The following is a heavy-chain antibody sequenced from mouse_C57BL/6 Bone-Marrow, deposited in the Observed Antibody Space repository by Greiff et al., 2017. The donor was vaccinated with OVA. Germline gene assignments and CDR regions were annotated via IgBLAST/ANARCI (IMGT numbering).Heavy chain of an antibody. Sequence: QVQLQQPGAELVKPGASVKLSCKASGYTFTSYWMQWVKQRPGQGLEWIGEIDPSDSYTNYNQKFKGKATLTVDTSSSTAYMQLSSLTSEDSAVYYCARSRGYDGAWFAYWGQGTLVTVSA. D-gene: IGHD2-2*01. CDR1: GYTFTSYW. CDR3: ARSRGYDGAWFAY. V-gene: IGHV1-50*01. J-gene: IGHJ3*01. CDR2: IDPSDSYT.